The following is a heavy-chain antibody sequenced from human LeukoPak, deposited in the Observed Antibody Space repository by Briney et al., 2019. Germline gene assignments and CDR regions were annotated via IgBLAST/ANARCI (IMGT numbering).Heavy chain of an antibody. CDR1: GFTFSSYG. CDR2: IRYDGSNK. D-gene: IGHD3-22*01. J-gene: IGHJ4*02. Sequence: PGGSLRLSCAASGFTFSSYGMHWARQAPGKGLEWVAFIRYDGSNKYYADSVEGRFTISRDNSKNTLYLQMNSLRAEDTAVYYCAKGRGYYDSSGYLYWGQGTLVTVSS. CDR3: AKGRGYYDSSGYLY. V-gene: IGHV3-30*02.